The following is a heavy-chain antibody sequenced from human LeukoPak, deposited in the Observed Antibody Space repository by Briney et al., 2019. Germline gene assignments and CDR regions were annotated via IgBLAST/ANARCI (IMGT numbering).Heavy chain of an antibody. D-gene: IGHD1-26*01. CDR3: ASGRIVGATNWFDP. V-gene: IGHV4-59*01. Sequence: SETLSLTCTVSGGSISSYYWSWTRQPPGKGLEWIGYVYYSGSTNYNPSLKSRVTIPVDTSKNQFSLKLGSVTAADTAVYYCASGRIVGATNWFDPWGQGTLVTVSS. CDR1: GGSISSYY. CDR2: VYYSGST. J-gene: IGHJ5*02.